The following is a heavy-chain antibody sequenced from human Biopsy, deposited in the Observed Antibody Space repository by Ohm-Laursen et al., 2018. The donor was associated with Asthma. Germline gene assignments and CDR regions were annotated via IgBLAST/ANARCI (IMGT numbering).Heavy chain of an antibody. Sequence: LSCAASGFAVSRDHMFWVRLAPGKGLEWVSVIYSGGTSHTADSVRGRFTISRDYSKNTLYLQMHSLRAEDTAVYYCARGDSSNWSHYYFDYWGQGTLVTVSS. J-gene: IGHJ4*02. D-gene: IGHD3-22*01. CDR1: GFAVSRDH. CDR2: IYSGGTS. V-gene: IGHV3-53*01. CDR3: ARGDSSNWSHYYFDY.